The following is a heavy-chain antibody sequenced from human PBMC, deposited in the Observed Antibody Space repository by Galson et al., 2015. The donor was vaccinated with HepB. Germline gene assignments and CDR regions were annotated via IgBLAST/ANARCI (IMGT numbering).Heavy chain of an antibody. CDR1: GFSLSTSGMC. D-gene: IGHD2-15*01. V-gene: IGHV2-70*01. J-gene: IGHJ4*02. Sequence: PALVKPTQTLTLTCTFSGFSLSTSGMCVSWIRQPPGKALEWLALIDWDDDKYYSTSLKTRLTISKDTSKNQVVLTMTNMDPVDTATYYCARIGLGYCSGGSYYFDYWGQGTLVTVSS. CDR2: IDWDDDK. CDR3: ARIGLGYCSGGSYYFDY.